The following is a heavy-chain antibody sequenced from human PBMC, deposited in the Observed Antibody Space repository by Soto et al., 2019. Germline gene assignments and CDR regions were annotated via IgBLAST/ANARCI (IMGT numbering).Heavy chain of an antibody. V-gene: IGHV5-51*01. D-gene: IGHD3-9*01. CDR2: IYPGDSDT. CDR3: ARQPGYSHYYMDV. CDR1: GYSFTSYW. J-gene: IGHJ6*03. Sequence: RGESLTISCKGSGYSFTSYWIGWVRQMPGKGLEWMGIIYPGDSDTRYSPSFQGQVTISADKSISTAYLQWSSLKASDTAMYYCARQPGYSHYYMDVWGKGTTVTVSS.